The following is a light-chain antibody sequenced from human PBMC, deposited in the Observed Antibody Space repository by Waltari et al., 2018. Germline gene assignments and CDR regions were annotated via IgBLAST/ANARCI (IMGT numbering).Light chain of an antibody. CDR1: QSVNGA. CDR3: QHYLRLPVT. V-gene: IGKV3-20*01. Sequence: EIVLTQSPGTLSLSPGEGATLSCRASQSVNGALAWYQQKPGQAPRLLIYHASNRATGIPDRFSGSGSGTDFSLTISRLEPEDLAVYYCQHYLRLPVTFGQGTKVEI. J-gene: IGKJ1*01. CDR2: HAS.